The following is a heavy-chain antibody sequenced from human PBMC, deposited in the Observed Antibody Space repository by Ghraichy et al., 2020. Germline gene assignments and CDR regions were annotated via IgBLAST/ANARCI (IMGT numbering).Heavy chain of an antibody. CDR3: GPTRSSGWSSLNWFDP. Sequence: SETLSLTCTVSGGSISSSTYYWGWIRQPPGKGLEWIGNIYYSGSTYYNPSLKSRVTISVDTSKNQFSLKLTSVTAADTAVYYSGPTRSSGWSSLNWFDPWGQGTLVTVSS. CDR1: GGSISSSTYY. J-gene: IGHJ5*02. V-gene: IGHV4-39*01. CDR2: IYYSGST. D-gene: IGHD6-19*01.